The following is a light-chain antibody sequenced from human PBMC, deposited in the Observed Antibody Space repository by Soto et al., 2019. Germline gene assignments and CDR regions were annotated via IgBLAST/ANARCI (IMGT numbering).Light chain of an antibody. J-gene: IGKJ2*01. CDR1: QGIRYA. Sequence: DIPMTQSPSSLSASIGDRVTITCRASQGIRYALGWYQQKPGKAPKRLIYAASSLQSGVPSRFSGSGSGTEFTLTISSLQTEDYATYYCHQHHSDPYTFGQGTKLYIK. V-gene: IGKV1-17*01. CDR2: AAS. CDR3: HQHHSDPYT.